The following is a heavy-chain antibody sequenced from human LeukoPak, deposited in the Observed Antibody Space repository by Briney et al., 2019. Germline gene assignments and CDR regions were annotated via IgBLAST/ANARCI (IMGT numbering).Heavy chain of an antibody. Sequence: GGSLRLSCVASGFTFSYYWMHWVRQAPGKGLVWVSRINSDGSSTTYADSVKGRFIISRDNAKNTAYLQMNSLRAEDTAVYYCARGSQWLDYYMDVWGKGTTVTVSS. CDR3: ARGSQWLDYYMDV. J-gene: IGHJ6*03. V-gene: IGHV3-74*01. CDR1: GFTFSYYW. D-gene: IGHD6-19*01. CDR2: INSDGSST.